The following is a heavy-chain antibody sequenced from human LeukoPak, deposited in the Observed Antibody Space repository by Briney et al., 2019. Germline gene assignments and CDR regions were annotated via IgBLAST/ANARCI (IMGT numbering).Heavy chain of an antibody. CDR3: ARQTIFGVVTQYFQH. J-gene: IGHJ1*01. V-gene: IGHV4-39*01. Sequence: SETLSLTCTVSGGSISSSSYYWGWIRQPPGKGLEWIGSIYYSGSTYYNPSLKSRVTISVDTSKNQFSLKLSSVTAADTAVYYCARQTIFGVVTQYFQHWGKGTLVTVSS. CDR1: GGSISSSSYY. D-gene: IGHD3-3*01. CDR2: IYYSGST.